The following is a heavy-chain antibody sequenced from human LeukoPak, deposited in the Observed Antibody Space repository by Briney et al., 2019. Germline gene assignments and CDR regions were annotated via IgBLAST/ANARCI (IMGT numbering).Heavy chain of an antibody. V-gene: IGHV4-4*07. CDR2: IYSSGST. J-gene: IGHJ4*02. Sequence: SETLSLTCTVSGGSISSYYWSWIRQPAGKGLEWIGRIYSSGSTNYNPSLKSRVTMSVDTSKNQFSLKLSSVTAADTAVYYCARLSYSGSYTNYFDYWGQGNLVTVSS. CDR3: ARLSYSGSYTNYFDY. D-gene: IGHD1-26*01. CDR1: GGSISSYY.